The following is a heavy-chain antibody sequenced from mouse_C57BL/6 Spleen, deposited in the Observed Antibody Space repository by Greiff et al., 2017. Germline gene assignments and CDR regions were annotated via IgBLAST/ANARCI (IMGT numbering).Heavy chain of an antibody. CDR1: GFTFSDYG. CDR2: ISSGSSTI. Sequence: EVKLMESGGGLVKPGGSLKLSCAASGFTFSDYGMHWVRQAPEKGLEWVAYISSGSSTIYYADTVKGRFTISRDNAKNTLFLQMTSLRAEDTAMYYCARSTGTASWFAYWGQGTLVTVSA. D-gene: IGHD4-1*02. V-gene: IGHV5-17*01. CDR3: ARSTGTASWFAY. J-gene: IGHJ3*01.